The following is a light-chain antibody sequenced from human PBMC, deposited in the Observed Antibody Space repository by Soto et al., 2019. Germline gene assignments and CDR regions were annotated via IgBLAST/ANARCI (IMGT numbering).Light chain of an antibody. CDR3: SAWDNSLNGYV. CDR1: SSNIGSNT. V-gene: IGLV1-44*01. CDR2: TAG. Sequence: QSVLTQPLSVSASPGQRVTISCSGGSSNIGSNTVAWYQHLPGTAPPRLIFTAGQRPSGVPGRFSGSKSGTSASLSISGLQSEDEGDYYCSAWDNSLNGYVFGPGTKLTV. J-gene: IGLJ1*01.